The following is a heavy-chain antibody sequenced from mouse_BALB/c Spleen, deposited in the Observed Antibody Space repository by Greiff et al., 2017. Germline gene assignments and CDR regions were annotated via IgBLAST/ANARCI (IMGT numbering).Heavy chain of an antibody. Sequence: VESGGGLVQPGGSLKLSCAASGFTFSSYGMSWVRQTPDKRLELVATINSNGGSTYYPDSVKGRFTISRDNAKNTLYLQMSSLKSEDTAMYYCARVGGGYDDYWGQGTTLTVSS. CDR1: GFTFSSYG. CDR3: ARVGGGYDDY. J-gene: IGHJ2*01. V-gene: IGHV5-6-3*01. D-gene: IGHD2-2*01. CDR2: INSNGGST.